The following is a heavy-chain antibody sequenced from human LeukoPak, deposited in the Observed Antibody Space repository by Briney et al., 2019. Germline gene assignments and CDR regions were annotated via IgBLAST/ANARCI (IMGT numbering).Heavy chain of an antibody. V-gene: IGHV3-48*03. Sequence: GGSLRLSCAASGFIFSSYEMNWVRQAPGKGLEWVSYISSSGSTIYYADSVKGRFTISRDNAKNSLCLQMNSLRAEDTAVYYCARDDSYGLDYWGQGTLVTVSS. CDR3: ARDDSYGLDY. J-gene: IGHJ4*02. CDR2: ISSSGSTI. D-gene: IGHD5-18*01. CDR1: GFIFSSYE.